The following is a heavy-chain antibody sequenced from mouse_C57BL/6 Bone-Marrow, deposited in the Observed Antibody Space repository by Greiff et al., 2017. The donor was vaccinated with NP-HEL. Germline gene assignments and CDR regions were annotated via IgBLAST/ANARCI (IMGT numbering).Heavy chain of an antibody. CDR1: GFSLTSYG. CDR3: AKNGGLRRTGYAMDY. D-gene: IGHD2-4*01. CDR2: IWRGGSA. Sequence: VQLKESGPGLVQPSQSLSITCTVSGFSLTSYGVHWVRQSPGKGLEWLGVIWRGGSADYNAAFMSRLSITKDNSKSQVFFKMNSLQADDTAIYYCAKNGGLRRTGYAMDYWGQGTSVTVSS. J-gene: IGHJ4*01. V-gene: IGHV2-5*01.